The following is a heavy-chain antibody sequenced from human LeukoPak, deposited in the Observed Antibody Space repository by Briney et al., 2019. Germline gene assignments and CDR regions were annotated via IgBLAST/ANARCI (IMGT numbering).Heavy chain of an antibody. CDR2: IYTSGST. J-gene: IGHJ4*02. V-gene: IGHV4-61*02. CDR1: GGSISSGSYY. CDR3: ARDRGPYSSGWYGSDY. D-gene: IGHD6-19*01. Sequence: SETLSLTCTVSGGSISSGSYYWSWIRQPAGKGLEWIGRIYTSGSTNYNPSLKSRVTISVDTSKNQFSLKLSSVTAADTAVYYCARDRGPYSSGWYGSDYWGQGTLVTVSS.